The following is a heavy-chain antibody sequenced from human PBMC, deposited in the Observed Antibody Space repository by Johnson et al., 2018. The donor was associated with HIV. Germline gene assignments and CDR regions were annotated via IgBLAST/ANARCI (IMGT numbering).Heavy chain of an antibody. CDR2: ISFKGDTA. D-gene: IGHD2-15*01. V-gene: IGHV3-64*01. CDR3: ARGYCSGGICYPNDAFDI. J-gene: IGHJ3*02. CDR1: GFTFNTAA. Sequence: VQLVESGGGVVQPGRSLRLSCAASGFTFNTAAMHWVRQAPGKGLEYVASISFKGDTAYYARSVQDRFTISRDNSKNTVYLQMDSLGAEDMAIYYCARGYCSGGICYPNDAFDIWGQGTMVTVTS.